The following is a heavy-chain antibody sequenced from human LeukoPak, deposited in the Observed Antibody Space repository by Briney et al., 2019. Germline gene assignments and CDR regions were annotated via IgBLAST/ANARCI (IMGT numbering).Heavy chain of an antibody. V-gene: IGHV3-74*01. Sequence: PGGSLRLSCAASGFTFSSYWMHWVRQAPGKGLVWVSRINSNGSSTSYADSVKGRFTISRDNAKNTLYLQMNSLRAQDTALYYCARSEYYYDGSGATDYWGQGTLVTVSS. CDR3: ARSEYYYDGSGATDY. CDR2: INSNGSST. J-gene: IGHJ4*02. D-gene: IGHD3-22*01. CDR1: GFTFSSYW.